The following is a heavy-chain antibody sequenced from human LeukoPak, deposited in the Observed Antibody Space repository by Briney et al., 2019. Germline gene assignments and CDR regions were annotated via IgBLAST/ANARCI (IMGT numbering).Heavy chain of an antibody. CDR3: ARGGDGYCSGGSCLYYWFDP. CDR2: INSDGSST. D-gene: IGHD2-15*01. V-gene: IGHV3-74*01. J-gene: IGHJ5*02. CDR1: GFTFSSYW. Sequence: QPGGSLRLSCAASGFTFSSYWMHWVRQAPGKGLVWVSRINSDGSSTSYADSVKGRFTISRDNAKNTLYLQMNSLRAEDTAVYYCARGGDGYCSGGSCLYYWFDPWGQGTLVTVSS.